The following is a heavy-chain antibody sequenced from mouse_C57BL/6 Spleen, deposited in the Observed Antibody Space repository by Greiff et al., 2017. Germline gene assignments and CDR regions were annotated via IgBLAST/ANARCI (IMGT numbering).Heavy chain of an antibody. CDR2: INYDGSST. CDR1: GFTFSDYY. Sequence: EVKLVESEGGLVQPGSSMKLSCTASGFTFSDYYMAWVRQVPEKGLEWVANINYDGSSTYYLDSLKSRFIISRDNAKNILYLQMSSLKSEDTATYYCARDGDYDGYYFDYWGQGTTLTVSS. D-gene: IGHD2-4*01. V-gene: IGHV5-16*01. J-gene: IGHJ2*01. CDR3: ARDGDYDGYYFDY.